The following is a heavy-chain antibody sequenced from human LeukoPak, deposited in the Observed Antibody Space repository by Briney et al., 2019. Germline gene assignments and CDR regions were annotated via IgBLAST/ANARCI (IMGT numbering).Heavy chain of an antibody. J-gene: IGHJ5*02. V-gene: IGHV4-34*01. D-gene: IGHD3-10*01. CDR3: ARAGPYYGSGSYYNWFDP. CDR2: INHSGST. Sequence: SETLSLTCAVYGGSFRGYYWSWIRQPPGKGLQWIGEINHSGSTNYNPSLKSRVTISVDTSKNQFSLKLSSVTAADTAVYYCARAGPYYGSGSYYNWFDPWGQGTLVTVSS. CDR1: GGSFRGYY.